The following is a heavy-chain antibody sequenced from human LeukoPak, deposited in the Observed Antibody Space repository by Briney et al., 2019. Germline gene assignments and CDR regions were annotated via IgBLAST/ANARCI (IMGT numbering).Heavy chain of an antibody. CDR3: ARVSQGPDRVYYYDSSA. Sequence: GASVKVSCKASGYTFTGYYMHWVRQAPGQGLEWMGIINPSGGSTSYAQKFQGRVTMTRDTSTSTVYMELSSLRSEDTAVYYCARVSQGPDRVYYYDSSAWGQGTLVTVSS. CDR2: INPSGGST. J-gene: IGHJ5*02. D-gene: IGHD3-22*01. V-gene: IGHV1-46*01. CDR1: GYTFTGYY.